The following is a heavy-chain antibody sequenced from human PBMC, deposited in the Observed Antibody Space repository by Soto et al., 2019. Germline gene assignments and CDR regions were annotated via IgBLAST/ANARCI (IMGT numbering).Heavy chain of an antibody. V-gene: IGHV3-53*02. CDR1: GFTVSNNY. CDR3: ARNQPVTTLGY. J-gene: IGHJ4*02. CDR2: IYSGGTT. Sequence: EVQLVETGGGLIQPGGSLRLSCAASGFTVSNNYMSWVRQAPGKGLECVSIIYSGGTTYYADSVRGRFTISREHSKNTLYLQMNSLRADDTAVYFCARNQPVTTLGYWGQGTLVTVSS. D-gene: IGHD4-17*01.